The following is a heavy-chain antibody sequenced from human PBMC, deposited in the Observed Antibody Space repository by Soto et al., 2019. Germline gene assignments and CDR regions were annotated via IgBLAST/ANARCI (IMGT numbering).Heavy chain of an antibody. CDR1: GYTFTSYA. J-gene: IGHJ4*02. Sequence: QVQLVQSGAEVKKPGASVKVSCKASGYTFTSYAMHWVRQAPGQRREWMGWINAGNGNTKYSQKFQGRVTITRDTSASTAYMELSSLRSEDTAVYYCARDFLTYYYDSSGHGYWGQGTLVTVSS. D-gene: IGHD3-22*01. CDR2: INAGNGNT. V-gene: IGHV1-3*01. CDR3: ARDFLTYYYDSSGHGY.